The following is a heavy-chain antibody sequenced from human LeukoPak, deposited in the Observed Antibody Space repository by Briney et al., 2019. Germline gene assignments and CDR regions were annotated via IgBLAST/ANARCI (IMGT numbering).Heavy chain of an antibody. CDR2: IWYDGSQK. CDR1: GFIFTKYG. D-gene: IGHD3-22*01. Sequence: GGSLRLSCAASGFIFTKYGMHWVRQAPGKGLERGALIWYDGSQKHYADSVKGRFAISRDDSNNILNLEMNSLTAEATAIYYGGRVGSGGYSVPIDYWGQGTLVTVSS. CDR3: GRVGSGGYSVPIDY. V-gene: IGHV3-33*01. J-gene: IGHJ4*02.